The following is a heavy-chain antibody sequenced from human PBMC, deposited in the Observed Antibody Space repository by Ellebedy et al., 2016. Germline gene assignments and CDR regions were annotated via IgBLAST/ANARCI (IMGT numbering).Heavy chain of an antibody. Sequence: GESLKISCAASGFTFSSYGMHWVRQAPGKGLEWVAVIWFDGSDKYYADSVKGRFTISRDNSKSTLYLQMNSLRDEDTAVYYCARDRDRGSYSDYWGQGTLVTVSS. CDR1: GFTFSSYG. V-gene: IGHV3-33*01. CDR2: IWFDGSDK. CDR3: ARDRDRGSYSDY. D-gene: IGHD1-26*01. J-gene: IGHJ4*02.